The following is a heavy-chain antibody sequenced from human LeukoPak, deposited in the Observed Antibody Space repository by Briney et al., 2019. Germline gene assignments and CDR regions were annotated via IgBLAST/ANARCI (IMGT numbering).Heavy chain of an antibody. CDR1: GFTSSDYY. D-gene: IGHD6-13*01. Sequence: PGGSLRLSCAASGFTSSDYYMSWIRQAPGKGLEWVSYISSSGSTIYYADSVKGRFTISRDNAKNSLYLQMNSLRAEDTAVYYCASAEYADSSPFDYWGQGTLVTVSS. CDR3: ASAEYADSSPFDY. CDR2: ISSSGSTI. V-gene: IGHV3-11*04. J-gene: IGHJ4*02.